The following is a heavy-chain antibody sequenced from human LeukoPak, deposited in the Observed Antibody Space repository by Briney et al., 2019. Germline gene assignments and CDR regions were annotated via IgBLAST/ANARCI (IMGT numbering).Heavy chain of an antibody. Sequence: SQTLSLTCTVSGGSISSGDYYWSWIRQPPGKGLEWIGYIYYSGSTYYNPSLKSRVSISVDTSKNQFSLKLSSVTAADTAVYYCARDLVAGDAFDIWGQGTMVTVSS. CDR2: IYYSGST. D-gene: IGHD5-12*01. CDR1: GGSISSGDYY. CDR3: ARDLVAGDAFDI. V-gene: IGHV4-30-4*08. J-gene: IGHJ3*02.